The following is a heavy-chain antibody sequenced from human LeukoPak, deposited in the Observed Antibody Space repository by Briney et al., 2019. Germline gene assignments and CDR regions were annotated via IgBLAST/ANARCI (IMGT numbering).Heavy chain of an antibody. Sequence: GGSLRLSCAASGSTFGAYAMHWVRRAPGKGLEWVAVIWSDGSAKYYADSVKGRFTISRDNSKNTLYLQMNSLRAEDTAIYYCAKPLSLTAGWHCDSWGQGTLVTVSS. V-gene: IGHV3-33*06. CDR1: GSTFGAYA. CDR2: IWSDGSAK. D-gene: IGHD6-13*01. CDR3: AKPLSLTAGWHCDS. J-gene: IGHJ4*02.